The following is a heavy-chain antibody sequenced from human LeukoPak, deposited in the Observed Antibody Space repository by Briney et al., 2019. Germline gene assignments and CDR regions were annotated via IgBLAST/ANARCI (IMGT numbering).Heavy chain of an antibody. D-gene: IGHD3-10*01. CDR1: GFTFNSHG. V-gene: IGHV3-33*01. CDR3: ARANYYSSGSYYGMDV. J-gene: IGHJ6*02. CDR2: IWYDGSNK. Sequence: PGGSLRLSCAASGFTFNSHGTHWVRQAPGQGLEWVALIWYDGSNKYYVESVKGRFTISRDNSMSTLYLQMDSLRAEDTAVYYCARANYYSSGSYYGMDVWGQGTTVTVSS.